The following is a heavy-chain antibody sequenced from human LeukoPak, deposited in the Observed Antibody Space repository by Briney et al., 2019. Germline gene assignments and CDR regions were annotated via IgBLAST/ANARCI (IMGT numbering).Heavy chain of an antibody. V-gene: IGHV3-21*01. Sequence: GGSPRLSCAASGFTFSSYSMNWVRQAPGKGLEWVSSISSSSSYIYYADSLKGRFTISRDNAKNSLYLQMNSLRDEDTAVYYCARAQTYYGSGSYLYWGQGTLVTVSS. J-gene: IGHJ4*02. CDR1: GFTFSSYS. CDR2: ISSSSSYI. D-gene: IGHD3-10*01. CDR3: ARAQTYYGSGSYLY.